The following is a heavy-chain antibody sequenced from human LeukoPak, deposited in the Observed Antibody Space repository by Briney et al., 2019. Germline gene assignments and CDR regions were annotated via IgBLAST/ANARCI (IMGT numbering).Heavy chain of an antibody. CDR1: GFTFSSYA. V-gene: IGHV3-23*01. J-gene: IGHJ4*02. D-gene: IGHD6-13*01. CDR3: AKSESGYSSSWYLDY. Sequence: PGGSLRLSCAASGFTFSSYAMSWVRQAPGKGLEWVAVISCSGGSTYYADSVKGRFTISRDNSKNTLYLQMNSLRAEDTAVYYCAKSESGYSSSWYLDYWGQGTLVTVSS. CDR2: ISCSGGST.